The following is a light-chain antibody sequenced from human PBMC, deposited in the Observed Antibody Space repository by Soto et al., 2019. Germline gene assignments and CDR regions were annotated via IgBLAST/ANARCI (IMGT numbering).Light chain of an antibody. CDR1: QSVNTY. J-gene: IGKJ1*01. V-gene: IGKV3-15*01. CDR2: DAS. CDR3: QLYNDWPPWT. Sequence: ETMLTQSPATLSVSPGERATLSCRASQSVNTYLAWYQQKPGQAPRLLIYDASTWATGIPARFSGSGSGTQFTLTINSLQSEDFAVYYCQLYNDWPPWTFGQGTTVEIK.